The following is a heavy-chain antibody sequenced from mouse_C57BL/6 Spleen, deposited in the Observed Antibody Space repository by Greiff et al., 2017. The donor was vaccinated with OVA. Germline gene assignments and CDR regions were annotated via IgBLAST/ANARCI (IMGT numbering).Heavy chain of an antibody. CDR1: GYTFTSYD. CDR2: IYPRDGST. V-gene: IGHV1-85*01. Sequence: QVQLKESGPELVKPGASVKLSCKASGYTFTSYDINWVKQRPGQGLEWIGWIYPRDGSTKYNEKFKGKATLTVETSSSTAYMELHSLTSEDSAVYFCARYDGYPYYYAMDYWGQGTSVTVSS. CDR3: ARYDGYPYYYAMDY. D-gene: IGHD2-3*01. J-gene: IGHJ4*01.